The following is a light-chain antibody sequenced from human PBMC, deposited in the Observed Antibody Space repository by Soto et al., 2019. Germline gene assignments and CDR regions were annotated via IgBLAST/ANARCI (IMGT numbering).Light chain of an antibody. J-gene: IGLJ3*02. CDR2: EVS. CDR1: SSDVGGYNY. V-gene: IGLV2-14*01. Sequence: QSALTQPASVSGSPGQSITISCTGTSSDVGGYNYVSWYQQHPGKAPKLMIYEVSNRPSGVSNRFSGSKSGNTASLTISGIQAEDEADYYCSSYTSGSTWVFGGGTKLTVL. CDR3: SSYTSGSTWV.